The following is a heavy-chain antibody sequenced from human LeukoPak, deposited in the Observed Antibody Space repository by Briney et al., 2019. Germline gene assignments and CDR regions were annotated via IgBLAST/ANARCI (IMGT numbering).Heavy chain of an antibody. Sequence: GGSLRLSCAASGFTFSSYAMSWVRQAPGKGLEWVSVISDNAYNTYYADLVKGRFTISRDNSKNTLYLQMKSLRAEDTAVYYCAKGGGYEAQYYYYYLDVWGKGTTVTISS. CDR2: ISDNAYNT. V-gene: IGHV3-23*01. CDR3: AKGGGYEAQYYYYYLDV. CDR1: GFTFSSYA. D-gene: IGHD5-12*01. J-gene: IGHJ6*03.